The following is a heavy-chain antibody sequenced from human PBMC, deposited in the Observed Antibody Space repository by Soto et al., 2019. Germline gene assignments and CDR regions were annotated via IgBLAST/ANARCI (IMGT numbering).Heavy chain of an antibody. CDR3: ARLDDSPSRTFDI. D-gene: IGHD3-16*01. Sequence: XESLKISCKASGYSFTSYWISWVRQLPGKGLEWMGRIDPSDSYTNYSPSFQGHVTMSVDKSISTAYLQWSSLKASDTAMYYCARLDDSPSRTFDIWGQGTMVTVSS. CDR1: GYSFTSYW. J-gene: IGHJ3*02. V-gene: IGHV5-10-1*01. CDR2: IDPSDSYT.